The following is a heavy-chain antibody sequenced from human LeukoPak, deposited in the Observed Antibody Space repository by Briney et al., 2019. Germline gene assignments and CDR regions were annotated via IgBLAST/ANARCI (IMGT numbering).Heavy chain of an antibody. J-gene: IGHJ3*02. V-gene: IGHV4-4*02. CDR1: GGSISSSNW. Sequence: SETLSLTCAVSGGSISSSNWWSWVRQPPGKGLEWIGEIYHSGSTNYNPSLKSRVTISVDKSKNQFSLKLSSVTAADMAVYYCARWLAQKDIVVVPAAIHDAFDIWGQGTMVTVSS. CDR2: IYHSGST. D-gene: IGHD2-2*01. CDR3: ARWLAQKDIVVVPAAIHDAFDI.